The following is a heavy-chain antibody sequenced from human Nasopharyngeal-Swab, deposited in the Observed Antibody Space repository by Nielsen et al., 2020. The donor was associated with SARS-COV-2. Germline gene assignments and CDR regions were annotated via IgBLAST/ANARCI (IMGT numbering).Heavy chain of an antibody. CDR1: GFTFSSYA. CDR3: AREDPIAVAGNLDY. D-gene: IGHD6-19*01. V-gene: IGHV3-30-3*01. CDR2: ISYDGSNK. J-gene: IGHJ4*02. Sequence: GGSLRLSCAASGFTFSSYAMHWVRQAPGKGLEWVAVISYDGSNKYYADSVKGRFTISRDNSKNTLYLQMNSLRAEVTAVYYCAREDPIAVAGNLDYWGQGTLVTVSS.